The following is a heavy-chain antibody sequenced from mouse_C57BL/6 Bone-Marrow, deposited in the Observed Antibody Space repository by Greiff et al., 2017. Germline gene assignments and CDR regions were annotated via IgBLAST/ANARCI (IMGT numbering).Heavy chain of an antibody. Sequence: EVQGVESGGGLVQPGGSLKLSCAASGFTFSDYGMAWVRQAPRKGPAWVAFISNLAYSIYYADTVTGRFTISRENAKNTLYLEMSSLRSEDTAMYYCARHGFAYWGQGTLVTVSA. CDR2: ISNLAYSI. V-gene: IGHV5-15*01. CDR1: GFTFSDYG. J-gene: IGHJ3*01. CDR3: ARHGFAY.